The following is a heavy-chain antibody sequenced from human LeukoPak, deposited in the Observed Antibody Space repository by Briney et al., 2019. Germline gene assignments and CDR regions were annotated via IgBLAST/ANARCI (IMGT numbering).Heavy chain of an antibody. CDR2: IGSSGATI. CDR3: AKDQYGGNPQYYFDY. J-gene: IGHJ4*02. D-gene: IGHD4-23*01. Sequence: PGGSLRLSCEASGFTFTKFAMSWVRQAPGKGPEWVSGIGSSGATIFYADSVKGRFTISRDNSKNTLYLQMNSLRAEDTAVYYCAKDQYGGNPQYYFDYWGQGTLVTVSS. CDR1: GFTFTKFA. V-gene: IGHV3-23*01.